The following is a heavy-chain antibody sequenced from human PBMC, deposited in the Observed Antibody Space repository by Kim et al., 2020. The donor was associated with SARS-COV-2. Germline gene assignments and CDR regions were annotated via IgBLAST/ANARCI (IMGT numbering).Heavy chain of an antibody. V-gene: IGHV4-59*13. Sequence: SETLSLTCTVSGGSISSYYWSWIRQPPGKGLEWIGYIYYSGSTNYNPSLKSRVTISVDTSKNQFSLKLSSVTAADTAVYYCARTELLWFGESILYSYFDYWGQGTLVTVSS. D-gene: IGHD3-10*01. J-gene: IGHJ4*02. CDR2: IYYSGST. CDR3: ARTELLWFGESILYSYFDY. CDR1: GGSISSYY.